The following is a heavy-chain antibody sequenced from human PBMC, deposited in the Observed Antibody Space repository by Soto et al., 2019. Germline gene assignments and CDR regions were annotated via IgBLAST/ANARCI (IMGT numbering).Heavy chain of an antibody. D-gene: IGHD6-13*01. J-gene: IGHJ4*02. CDR3: AKDAAAGTDGNYFDY. CDR1: GFTISSYG. V-gene: IGHV3-30*18. Sequence: GGSLRLSCAASGFTISSYGMHWVRQAPGKGLEWVAVISYDGSNKYYADSVKGRFTISRDNSKNTLYLQMNSLRAEDTAVYYCAKDAAAGTDGNYFDYWGQGTLVTVSS. CDR2: ISYDGSNK.